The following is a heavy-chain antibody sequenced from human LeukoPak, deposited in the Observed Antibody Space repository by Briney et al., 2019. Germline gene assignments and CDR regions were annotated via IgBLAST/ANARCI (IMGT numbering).Heavy chain of an antibody. D-gene: IGHD3-9*01. Sequence: GGSLRLSCAASGFTFSSYEMNWVRQAPGKGLEWVSYISSSGSTIYYADSVKGRFTISRDNAKNSLYLQMNSLRAEDMAVYYCARDAGGSYYDILTGYYTNYGMDVWGQGTTVTVSS. CDR1: GFTFSSYE. J-gene: IGHJ6*02. CDR3: ARDAGGSYYDILTGYYTNYGMDV. V-gene: IGHV3-48*03. CDR2: ISSSGSTI.